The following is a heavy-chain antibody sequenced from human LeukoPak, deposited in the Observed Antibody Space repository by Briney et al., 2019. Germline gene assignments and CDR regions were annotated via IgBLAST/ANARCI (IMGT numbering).Heavy chain of an antibody. V-gene: IGHV3-74*01. CDR2: INSDGSST. Sequence: PGGSLRLSCAASGFSFNSYWMHWVRQAPGKGLVWVSRINSDGSSTSYADSVKVRFTISRDNAKNTLYLQMNSLRAEDTAVYYCARDTYTSGWYDYWGQGTLVTVSS. J-gene: IGHJ4*02. CDR1: GFSFNSYW. D-gene: IGHD6-19*01. CDR3: ARDTYTSGWYDY.